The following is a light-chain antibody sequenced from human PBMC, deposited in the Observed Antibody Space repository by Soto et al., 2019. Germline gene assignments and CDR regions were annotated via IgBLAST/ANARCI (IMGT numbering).Light chain of an antibody. V-gene: IGKV3-15*01. CDR3: QQSNNWPPLT. J-gene: IGKJ4*01. CDR2: GAF. CDR1: QSVSSN. Sequence: EIVMTQSPVTLSVSPGERATLSCRASQSVSSNLAWYQQKPGQAPSLLIYGAFTRATGIPARFSGTGSGTEFTLTISSLQIEDFALYYCQQSNNWPPLTFGGGTKVDIK.